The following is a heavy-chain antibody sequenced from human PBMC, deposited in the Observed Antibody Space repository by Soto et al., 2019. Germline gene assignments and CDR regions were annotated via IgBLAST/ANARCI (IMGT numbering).Heavy chain of an antibody. V-gene: IGHV4-39*07. Sequence: SETLSLTCSVSGGSISSGYYYWSWIRQPPGKGLEWIGEINHSGSTNYNPSLKSRVTISVDTSKNQFSLKLSSVTAADTAVYYCARDESTVRGVITHWGQGTLVTVSS. D-gene: IGHD3-10*01. CDR3: ARDESTVRGVITH. CDR2: INHSGST. J-gene: IGHJ4*02. CDR1: GGSISSGYYY.